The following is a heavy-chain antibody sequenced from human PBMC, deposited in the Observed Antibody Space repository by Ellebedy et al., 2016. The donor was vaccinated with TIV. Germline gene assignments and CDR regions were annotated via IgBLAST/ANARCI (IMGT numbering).Heavy chain of an antibody. CDR3: AQDRYCSDDSCYWVDY. Sequence: GESLKISCAASGFTFSNYGMHWVRQAPGKGLEVVAVISYDGSEKYYADSVKGRFIISRDNSKNTLYLQMNSLRAEDTAVYYCAQDRYCSDDSCYWVDYWGQGTLVTVSS. J-gene: IGHJ4*02. V-gene: IGHV3-30*18. CDR1: GFTFSNYG. D-gene: IGHD2-15*01. CDR2: ISYDGSEK.